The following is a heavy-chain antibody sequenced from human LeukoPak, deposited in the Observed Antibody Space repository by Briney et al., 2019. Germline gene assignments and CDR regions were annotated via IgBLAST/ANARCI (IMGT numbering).Heavy chain of an antibody. J-gene: IGHJ4*02. CDR1: GGSFSGYY. D-gene: IGHD3-10*01. V-gene: IGHV4-34*01. CDR3: ARHWLDSGTPDRFDY. Sequence: SETLSLTCAVYGGSFSGYYWSWIRQPPGKGLEWIGEINHSGSTNYNPSLKSRVTISVDTSKNQFSLKLSSVTAAVTAVYYCARHWLDSGTPDRFDYWGQGTLVTVSS. CDR2: INHSGST.